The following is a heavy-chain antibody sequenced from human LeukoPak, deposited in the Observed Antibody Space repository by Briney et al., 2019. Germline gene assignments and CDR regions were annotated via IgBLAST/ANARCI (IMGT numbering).Heavy chain of an antibody. CDR3: ARRHYYGSGSPTDGMDV. CDR2: IYYSGST. J-gene: IGHJ6*02. Sequence: SETLSLTCTVSGGSISSYYWSWIRQPPGKGLEWIGYIYYSGSTNYNPSLKSRVTISVDTSKNQFSLNLISVTAADTAVYYCARRHYYGSGSPTDGMDVWGQGTTVTVSS. V-gene: IGHV4-59*08. CDR1: GGSISSYY. D-gene: IGHD3-10*01.